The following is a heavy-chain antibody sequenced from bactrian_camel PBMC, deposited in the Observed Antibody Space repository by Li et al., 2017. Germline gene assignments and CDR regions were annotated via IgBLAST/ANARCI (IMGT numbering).Heavy chain of an antibody. D-gene: IGHD2*01. J-gene: IGHJ6*01. CDR2: IDSDGTT. CDR1: GYPSSGYC. V-gene: IGHV3S53*01. CDR3: AVDRFYTNVENIDRPYIGV. Sequence: HVQLVESGGGSVQAGGSLRLSCAASGYPSSGYCMAWFRQAPGKEREGVATIDSDGTTSHADSVKGRFTISRDNTKNMVYLQMNSLKTEDTAVYYCAVDRFYTNVENIDRPYIGVLGQGTQVTVS.